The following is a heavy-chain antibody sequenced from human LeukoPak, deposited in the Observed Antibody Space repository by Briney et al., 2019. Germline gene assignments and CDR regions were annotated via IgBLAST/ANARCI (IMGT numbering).Heavy chain of an antibody. D-gene: IGHD6-6*01. CDR1: GGSFSGYY. CDR3: ARAYYSSSVDY. V-gene: IGHV4-34*01. CDR2: INHSGST. J-gene: IGHJ4*02. Sequence: SETLSLTRAVYGGSFSGYYWSWIRQPPGKGLEWIGEINHSGSTNYNPSLKSRVTISVDTSKNQFSLKLSSVTAADTAVYYCARAYYSSSVDYWGQGTLVTVSS.